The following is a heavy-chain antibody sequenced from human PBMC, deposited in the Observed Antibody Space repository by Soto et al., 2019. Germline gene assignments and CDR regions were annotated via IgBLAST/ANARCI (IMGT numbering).Heavy chain of an antibody. CDR2: LTGGGGGT. Sequence: EVEVLESGGGLVQRGGSLKLSCAASGFTFIAYVMSWVRQAPGKGREWVSSLTGGGGGTNYADSVKGRFTVSRDNSKNTVYLQMNSLRDEDTAVYYCAKLTAAWGQGTLVTVSS. CDR1: GFTFIAYV. D-gene: IGHD6-13*01. J-gene: IGHJ4*02. V-gene: IGHV3-23*01. CDR3: AKLTAA.